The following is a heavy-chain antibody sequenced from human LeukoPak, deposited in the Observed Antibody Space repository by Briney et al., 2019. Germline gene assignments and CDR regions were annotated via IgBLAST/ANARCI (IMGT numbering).Heavy chain of an antibody. Sequence: PSETLSLTCAVYGGSFSGYYWGWIRQPPGKGLEWIGSIYYRGRTYYSPSLKTRVTISADTSNNQFSLNLSSVTASDTAVYYCARQKILDDNYDSSGYYVDQWGQGSLVTVSS. CDR2: IYYRGRT. CDR1: GGSFSGYY. V-gene: IGHV4-39*01. CDR3: ARQKILDDNYDSSGYYVDQ. J-gene: IGHJ4*02. D-gene: IGHD3-22*01.